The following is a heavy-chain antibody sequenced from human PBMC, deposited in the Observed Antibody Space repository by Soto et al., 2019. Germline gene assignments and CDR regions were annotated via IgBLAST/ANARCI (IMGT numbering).Heavy chain of an antibody. J-gene: IGHJ6*02. CDR2: TYSGGTT. V-gene: IGHV3-53*02. CDR3: ARKLSGAVQGWAYGMDV. Sequence: EVHLVESGGGLMQPGGSLRLSCAASGFTVSSYNMIWVRQAPVKGLEWVSVTYSGGTTQYADSVKGRFTVSRDNSKNTLYLQMSCLRVDDTAVYYCARKLSGAVQGWAYGMDVWGRGTTVTVSS. CDR1: GFTVSSYN. D-gene: IGHD1-26*01.